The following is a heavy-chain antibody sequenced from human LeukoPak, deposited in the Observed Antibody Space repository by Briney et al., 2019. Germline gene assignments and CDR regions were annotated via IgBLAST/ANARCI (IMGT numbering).Heavy chain of an antibody. Sequence: SETLSLTCTVSGGSISSSSYYWGWIRQPPGKGLEWIGSIYYSGSTYYNPSLKSRVTISVDTSKNQFSLKLSSVTAADTAVYYCASPKALRFLEWLPDAFDIWGQGTMVTVSS. CDR2: IYYSGST. CDR3: ASPKALRFLEWLPDAFDI. J-gene: IGHJ3*02. CDR1: GGSISSSSYY. V-gene: IGHV4-39*01. D-gene: IGHD3-3*01.